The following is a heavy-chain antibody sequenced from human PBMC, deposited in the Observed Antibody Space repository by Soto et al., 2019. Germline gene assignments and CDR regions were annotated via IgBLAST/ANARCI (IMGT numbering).Heavy chain of an antibody. V-gene: IGHV4-31*03. CDR1: GGSISSGGYY. Sequence: QVQLQESGPGLVKPSQTLSLTCTVSGGSISSGGYYWSWIRQHPGKGLEWIGYIYYSGSTYYNPSLKSRVTISVDTSKNQFSLKLSSVTAADTAVYYCARETTVTTRYWYFDLWGRGTLVTVSS. CDR2: IYYSGST. D-gene: IGHD4-17*01. J-gene: IGHJ2*01. CDR3: ARETTVTTRYWYFDL.